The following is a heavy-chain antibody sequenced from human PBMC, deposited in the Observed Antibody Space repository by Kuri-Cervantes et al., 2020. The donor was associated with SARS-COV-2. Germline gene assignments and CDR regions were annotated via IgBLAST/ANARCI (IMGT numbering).Heavy chain of an antibody. J-gene: IGHJ6*03. CDR1: GFTFSSYW. CDR2: IKQDGSEK. V-gene: IGHV3-7*01. Sequence: GESLKISCAASGFTFSSYWMSWVRQAPGKGLEWVANIKQDGSEKYYVDSVKGRFTISRDNAKNSLYLQMNSLRAEDTAVYYCARGKHCSSTSCCHPYYYYYYMDVWGKGTTVTVSS. D-gene: IGHD2-2*01. CDR3: ARGKHCSSTSCCHPYYYYYYMDV.